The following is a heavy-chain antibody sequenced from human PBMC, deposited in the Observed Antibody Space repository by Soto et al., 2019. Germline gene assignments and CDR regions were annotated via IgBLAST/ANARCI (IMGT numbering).Heavy chain of an antibody. CDR2: IYTSGNS. D-gene: IGHD3-10*01. Sequence: QVQLQESGPGLVKPSETLSLTCSVSGGSIRNYYWNWIRQPAGKGLEWIGRIYTSGNSDYNPSLKSRATLSADTSTNQLSLRLSSVTATDSAVYYCARLGFGKPPGYLDYWGQGIRVTISS. J-gene: IGHJ4*02. V-gene: IGHV4-4*07. CDR1: GGSIRNYY. CDR3: ARLGFGKPPGYLDY.